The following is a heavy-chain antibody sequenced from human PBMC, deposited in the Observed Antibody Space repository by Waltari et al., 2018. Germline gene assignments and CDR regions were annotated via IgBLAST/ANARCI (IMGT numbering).Heavy chain of an antibody. Sequence: QVQLVQSGAEVKKPGSSVKVSCKASGGTFSSYAISWVRQAPGQGLEWMGGTIPIFGTANYAQKFQGRVTITADESTSTAYMELSSLRSEDTAVYYCARDMSDYYDSSGYYQAVWFDPWGQGTLVTVSS. V-gene: IGHV1-69*12. CDR1: GGTFSSYA. J-gene: IGHJ5*02. CDR3: ARDMSDYYDSSGYYQAVWFDP. D-gene: IGHD3-22*01. CDR2: TIPIFGTA.